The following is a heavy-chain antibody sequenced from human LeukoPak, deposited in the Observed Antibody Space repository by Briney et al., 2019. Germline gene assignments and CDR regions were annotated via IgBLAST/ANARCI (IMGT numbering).Heavy chain of an antibody. Sequence: PSETLSLTCTVSGGSISSYYWSWIRQPPGKGLEWIGYIYYSGSTNYNPSLKSRVTISVDTSKNQFSLKLSSVTAADTAVYYCASSGSSTSLFEFDPWGQGTLVTVSS. D-gene: IGHD2-2*01. CDR3: ASSGSSTSLFEFDP. CDR2: IYYSGST. V-gene: IGHV4-59*08. CDR1: GGSISSYY. J-gene: IGHJ5*02.